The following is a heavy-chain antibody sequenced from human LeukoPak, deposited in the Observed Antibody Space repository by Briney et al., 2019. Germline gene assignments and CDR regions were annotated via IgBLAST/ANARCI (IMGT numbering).Heavy chain of an antibody. CDR3: ARVPSGSYYYYYGMDV. J-gene: IGHJ6*02. V-gene: IGHV1-69*02. CDR1: GGTFSSYT. Sequence: SVKVSCKASGGTFSSYTISWVRQAPGQGLEWMGRIIPILGIANYAQKSQGRVTITADKSTSTAYMELSSPRSEDTAVYYCARVPSGSYYYYYGMDVWGQGTTVTVSS. D-gene: IGHD1-26*01. CDR2: IIPILGIA.